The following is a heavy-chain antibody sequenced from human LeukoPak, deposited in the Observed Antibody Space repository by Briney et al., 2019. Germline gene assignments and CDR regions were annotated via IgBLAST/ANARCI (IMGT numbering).Heavy chain of an antibody. CDR2: ISSSGSTI. D-gene: IGHD3-10*01. CDR3: ARAKRDYYGSGDPHGESYYYYYGMDV. Sequence: PGGSLRLSCAASGFTFSDYYVSWIRQAPGKGLEWVSYISSSGSTIYYADSVKGRLTISRDNAKNSLYLQMNSLRAEDTAVYYCARAKRDYYGSGDPHGESYYYYYGMDVWGQGTTVTVSS. V-gene: IGHV3-11*01. J-gene: IGHJ6*02. CDR1: GFTFSDYY.